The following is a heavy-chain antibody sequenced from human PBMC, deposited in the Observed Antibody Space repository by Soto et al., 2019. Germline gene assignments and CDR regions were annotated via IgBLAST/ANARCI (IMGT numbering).Heavy chain of an antibody. CDR2: ISSSGSTI. CDR1: GFTFSSYE. Sequence: HPGGSLRLSCAASGFTFSSYEMNWVRQAPGKGLEWVSYISSSGSTIYYADSVKGRFTISRDNAKNSLYLQMNSLRAEDTAVYYCARVGLRFLEWLSGFDYWGQGTLVTVSS. D-gene: IGHD3-3*01. V-gene: IGHV3-48*03. CDR3: ARVGLRFLEWLSGFDY. J-gene: IGHJ4*02.